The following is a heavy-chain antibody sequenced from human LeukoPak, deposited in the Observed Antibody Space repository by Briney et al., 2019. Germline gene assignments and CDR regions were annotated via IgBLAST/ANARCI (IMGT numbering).Heavy chain of an antibody. J-gene: IGHJ6*02. CDR1: GASISSYY. Sequence: SETLSLTCTVSGASISSYYWSWIRQPPGKGLEWVGYISFSGSTDYNPSLKSRVTMYLDRSKNQFSLRLTAVTAADTDVYYCARDQTGIPPDYCHGLDVWGQGTPVTVSS. V-gene: IGHV4-59*01. CDR2: ISFSGST. D-gene: IGHD2/OR15-2a*01. CDR3: ARDQTGIPPDYCHGLDV.